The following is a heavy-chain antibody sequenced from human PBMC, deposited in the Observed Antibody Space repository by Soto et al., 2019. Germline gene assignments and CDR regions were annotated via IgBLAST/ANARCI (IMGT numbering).Heavy chain of an antibody. V-gene: IGHV3-23*01. CDR2: ISGSGVDT. CDR3: AKGTANDPRVYDY. J-gene: IGHJ4*02. CDR1: GFTYRSHA. Sequence: EVQLLESGGGLVQPGGSLRLSCAASGFTYRSHAMAWVRQAPGKGLEWVSSISGSGVDTFYAEFVKGRFTISRDNSKNTLYLQMNGLRAEDTALYYCAKGTANDPRVYDYWGQGTLVTVSS. D-gene: IGHD1-1*01.